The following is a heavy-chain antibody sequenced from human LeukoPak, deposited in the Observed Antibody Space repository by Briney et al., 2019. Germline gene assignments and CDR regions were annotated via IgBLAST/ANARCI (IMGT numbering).Heavy chain of an antibody. Sequence: GGSLRLSCAASGFTFSSYAMHWVRQAPGKGLEWVSGIDWSSGSIGYADSVKGRFTISRDNAKNSLYLQMNSLRAEDTALYYCAKDLYSSSSYYYGMDVWGQGTTVTVSS. CDR2: IDWSSGSI. CDR3: AKDLYSSSSYYYGMDV. J-gene: IGHJ6*02. D-gene: IGHD6-13*01. CDR1: GFTFSSYA. V-gene: IGHV3-9*01.